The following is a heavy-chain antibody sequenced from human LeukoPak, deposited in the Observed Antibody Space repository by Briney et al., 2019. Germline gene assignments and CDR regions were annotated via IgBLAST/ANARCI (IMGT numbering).Heavy chain of an antibody. D-gene: IGHD3-22*01. V-gene: IGHV3-23*01. J-gene: IGHJ4*02. CDR3: AKGGDYDCSGYYGY. CDR2: ISGSGGST. CDR1: GFTFSSYA. Sequence: GGSLRLSCAASGFTFSSYAMSWVRQAPGKGLEWVSAISGSGGSTYYADSVKGRFTISRDNSKNTLYLQMNSLRAEDTAVYYCAKGGDYDCSGYYGYWGQGTLVTVSS.